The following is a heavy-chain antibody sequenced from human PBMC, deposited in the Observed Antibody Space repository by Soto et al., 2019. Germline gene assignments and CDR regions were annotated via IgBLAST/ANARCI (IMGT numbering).Heavy chain of an antibody. J-gene: IGHJ4*02. Sequence: SGGSLRLSCAASGFTFSDYYMSWIRQAPGKGLEWVSYISSSGSYTNYADSVKGRFTMSRDNAKKSLYLQMNNLRAEDTAVYYCARDPTGTTDYWSQGTLVTVSS. CDR1: GFTFSDYY. V-gene: IGHV3-11*06. D-gene: IGHD1-1*01. CDR2: ISSSGSYT. CDR3: ARDPTGTTDY.